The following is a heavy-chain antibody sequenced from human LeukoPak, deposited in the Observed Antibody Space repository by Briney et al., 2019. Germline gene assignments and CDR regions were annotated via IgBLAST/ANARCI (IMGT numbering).Heavy chain of an antibody. J-gene: IGHJ3*02. V-gene: IGHV4-39*01. CDR1: GGSISSSRDY. Sequence: SETLSLTCTVSGGSISSSRDYWGWIRQPPGKGLEWIGSIYYSGSTYYNPSLKSRVTISVDTSKNQFSLKLSSVTAADTAVYYCASTNYYDSSGYDAFDIWGQGTMVTVSS. D-gene: IGHD3-22*01. CDR3: ASTNYYDSSGYDAFDI. CDR2: IYYSGST.